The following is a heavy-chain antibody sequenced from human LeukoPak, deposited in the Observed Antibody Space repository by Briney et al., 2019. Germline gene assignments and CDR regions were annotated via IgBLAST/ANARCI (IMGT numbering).Heavy chain of an antibody. D-gene: IGHD2-2*01. CDR1: GYTFTGYY. CDR3: ARALWKYCSSTSCPPGYYYMDV. J-gene: IGHJ6*03. V-gene: IGHV1-2*02. CDR2: INPNSGGT. Sequence: ASVKVSCKASGYTFTGYYMHWARQAPGQGLGWMGWINPNSGGTNYAQKFQGRVTMTRDTSISTAYMELSRLRSDDTAVYYCARALWKYCSSTSCPPGYYYMDVWGKGTTVTVSS.